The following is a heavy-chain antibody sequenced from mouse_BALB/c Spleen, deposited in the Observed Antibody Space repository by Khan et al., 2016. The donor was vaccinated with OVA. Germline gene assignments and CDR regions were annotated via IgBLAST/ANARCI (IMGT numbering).Heavy chain of an antibody. D-gene: IGHD2-1*01. Sequence: VQLKQSGGGLVKPGGSLKLSCAASGFTFSTYAMSWVRQTPERRLEWVATVNSDGDYTFYPDNVTGRFTISRDNAKNTLYLQMSSLGSEDTAMYYCARSAYGNFAYWGQGTLVTVSA. CDR3: ARSAYGNFAY. CDR1: GFTFSTYA. V-gene: IGHV5-9-3*01. J-gene: IGHJ3*01. CDR2: VNSDGDYT.